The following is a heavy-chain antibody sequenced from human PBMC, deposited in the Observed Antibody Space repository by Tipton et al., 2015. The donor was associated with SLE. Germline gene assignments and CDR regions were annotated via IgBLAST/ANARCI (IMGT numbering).Heavy chain of an antibody. J-gene: IGHJ2*01. Sequence: TLSLTCTVSGGSMSSYYWSWIRQPPGKGLEWLGYIYHNGRTNYNPSLKSRVTISVDTSKNHLSLKLTSVTAADTGVYYCARNKEGGGSPWYYFDVWGRGSVVTVSS. CDR3: ARNKEGGGSPWYYFDV. CDR1: GGSMSSYY. CDR2: IYHNGRT. V-gene: IGHV4-59*07. D-gene: IGHD1-26*01.